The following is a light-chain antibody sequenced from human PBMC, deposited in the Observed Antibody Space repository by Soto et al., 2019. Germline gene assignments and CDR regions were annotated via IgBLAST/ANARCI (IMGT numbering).Light chain of an antibody. J-gene: IGLJ2*01. V-gene: IGLV2-14*01. CDR3: RSYAGGAVV. CDR1: SSDIGAHTY. Sequence: QSALTQPASVSGSPGQSITISCTGTSSDIGAHTYVSWFQQHPGKVPKVIIYNVSTRPSGISDRFSGSKSGNTASLTISGLQAEDEADYYCRSYAGGAVVFGGGTKLTVL. CDR2: NVS.